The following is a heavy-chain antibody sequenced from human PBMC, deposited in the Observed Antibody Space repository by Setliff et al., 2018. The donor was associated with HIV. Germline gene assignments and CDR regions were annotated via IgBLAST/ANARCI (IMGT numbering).Heavy chain of an antibody. V-gene: IGHV4-59*01. Sequence: SETLSLTCTVSGGSINSYYWSWIRQPPGKGLEWIGYIYYSGSTNYNPSLKSRVTISVDTSKNQFSLKLSSVTTADTAVYYCARAYFYDTRGPYYFDRWGQGTLVTVSS. D-gene: IGHD3-22*01. J-gene: IGHJ4*02. CDR3: ARAYFYDTRGPYYFDR. CDR2: IYYSGST. CDR1: GGSINSYY.